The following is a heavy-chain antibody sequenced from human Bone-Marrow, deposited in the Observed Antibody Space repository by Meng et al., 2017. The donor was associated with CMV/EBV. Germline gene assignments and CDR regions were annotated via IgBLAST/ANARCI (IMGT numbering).Heavy chain of an antibody. J-gene: IGHJ4*02. CDR1: LRTSEVG. CDR2: IYWNDDK. Sequence: LRTSEVGVGWIRQPPGKALEWLALIYWNDDKRHSLSLKSRLTITKDTSKNQVVLTMTNMDPVDTATYYCAHIRVYCSSTSCTYYFDYWGQGTLVTVSS. D-gene: IGHD2-2*01. CDR3: AHIRVYCSSTSCTYYFDY. V-gene: IGHV2-5*01.